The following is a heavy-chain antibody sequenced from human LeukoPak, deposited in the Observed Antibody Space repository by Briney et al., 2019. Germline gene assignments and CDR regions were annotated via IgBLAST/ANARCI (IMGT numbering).Heavy chain of an antibody. J-gene: IGHJ6*03. CDR3: ARDVNYYYYMDV. Sequence: GGSLRLSCAASGFTFSDYNTRWIRQAPGKGLEWVSSISRSGSTKYYADSVKGRFTISRDNAKNSLYLQMNSLRAEDTAVYYCARDVNYYYYMDVWGKGTTVTISS. V-gene: IGHV3-11*04. CDR1: GFTFSDYN. CDR2: ISRSGSTK.